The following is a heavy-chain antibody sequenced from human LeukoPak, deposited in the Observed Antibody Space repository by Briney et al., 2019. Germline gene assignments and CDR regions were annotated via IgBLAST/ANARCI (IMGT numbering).Heavy chain of an antibody. V-gene: IGHV3-30*04. CDR1: GFTFSSYA. CDR3: ARDAVAGTTPYYFDY. Sequence: GGSLRLSCAASGFTFSSYAMHWVRQAPGKGLEWVAVISYDGSNKYYADSVKGRFTISRDNSKNTLYLQMNSLRAEDTAVYYCARDAVAGTTPYYFDYWGQGTLVTVSS. CDR2: ISYDGSNK. D-gene: IGHD6-19*01. J-gene: IGHJ4*02.